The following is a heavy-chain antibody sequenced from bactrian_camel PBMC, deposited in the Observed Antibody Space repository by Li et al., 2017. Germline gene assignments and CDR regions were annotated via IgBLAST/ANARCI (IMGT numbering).Heavy chain of an antibody. CDR1: AGALMY. J-gene: IGHJ4*01. D-gene: IGHD5*01. Sequence: HVQLVESGGGSAQVGGSLRLSCSASAGALMYMAWFRQAAGNEQQKGVAGVASYGSVEVYMDSGKGRFTISRDNARNTTYLQMNNLTPEDTATYYCAVKPGYKCCDPRRMQLRSWGQGTQVTVS. CDR2: VASYGSV. V-gene: IGHV3S53*01. CDR3: AVKPGYKCCDPRRMQLRS.